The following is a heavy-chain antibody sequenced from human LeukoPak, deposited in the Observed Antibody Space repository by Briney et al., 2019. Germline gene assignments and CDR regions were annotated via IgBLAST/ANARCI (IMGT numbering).Heavy chain of an antibody. Sequence: MAGGSLRLSCAASGFTFSSYSMNWVRQAPGRGLEWVSSISSSSSYIYYADSVKGRFTISRDNAKNSLYLQINSLRAEDTAVYYCARSSGDVDTANYWGQGTLVTVSS. J-gene: IGHJ4*02. CDR2: ISSSSSYI. V-gene: IGHV3-21*01. D-gene: IGHD5-18*01. CDR1: GFTFSSYS. CDR3: ARSSGDVDTANY.